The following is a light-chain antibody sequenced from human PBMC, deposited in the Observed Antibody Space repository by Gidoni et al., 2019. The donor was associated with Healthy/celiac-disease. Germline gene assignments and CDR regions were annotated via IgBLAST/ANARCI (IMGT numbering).Light chain of an antibody. V-gene: IGKV3-15*01. CDR1: QSVSRN. J-gene: IGKJ4*01. CDR3: QQYNNWPPLT. CDR2: GAS. Sequence: EIVMTQSPATLSVSPGERATLSCRASQSVSRNLAWYQQKPGKAPRLLIYGASTRATGIPARFSGSGSGTEFTLTISSLQSEDFAVYYCQQYNNWPPLTFXGXTKVEIK.